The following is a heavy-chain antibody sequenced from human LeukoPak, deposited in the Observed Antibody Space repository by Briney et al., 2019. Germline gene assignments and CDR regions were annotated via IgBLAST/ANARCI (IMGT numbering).Heavy chain of an antibody. D-gene: IGHD3-10*01. CDR1: GFTFSSYG. Sequence: GGSLRLSCAASGFTFSSYGMHWVRQAPGKGLEWVAVVSYGGSNKYYADSVKGRFTISRDNSKNTLYLQMNSLRAEDTAVYYCAKDRFLNYWGQGTLVTVSS. V-gene: IGHV3-30*18. J-gene: IGHJ4*02. CDR2: VSYGGSNK. CDR3: AKDRFLNY.